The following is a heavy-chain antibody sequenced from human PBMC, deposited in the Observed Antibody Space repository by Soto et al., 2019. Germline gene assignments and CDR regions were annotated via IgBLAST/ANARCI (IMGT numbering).Heavy chain of an antibody. V-gene: IGHV1-2*02. CDR1: GYSFTGYY. D-gene: IGHD2-8*02. Sequence: HEHLVQSGAEVKRPGASLKVSCKASGYSFTGYYIHWVRQAPGQGLEWMGWINPDSGATNYAQTFQGRVTLTSVTSISTASLDLTSLTSDDTAVYYCARGDYGTGGYPFPYFDYWGQGTLVIVSS. CDR2: INPDSGAT. CDR3: ARGDYGTGGYPFPYFDY. J-gene: IGHJ4*02.